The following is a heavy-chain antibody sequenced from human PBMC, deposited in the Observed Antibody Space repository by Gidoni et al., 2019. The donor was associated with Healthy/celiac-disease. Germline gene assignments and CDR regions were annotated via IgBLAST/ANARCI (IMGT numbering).Heavy chain of an antibody. CDR1: GGIFSSYT. CDR3: ASGFRELLYGLGY. CDR2: IIPILGIA. Sequence: QVQLVQSGAEVKKPGSSVKVSCKASGGIFSSYTISWVRQAPGQGLEWMGRIIPILGIANYAQKFQGRVTITADKSTSTAYMELSSLRSEDTAVYYCASGFRELLYGLGYWGQGTLVTVSS. D-gene: IGHD3-10*01. J-gene: IGHJ4*02. V-gene: IGHV1-69*02.